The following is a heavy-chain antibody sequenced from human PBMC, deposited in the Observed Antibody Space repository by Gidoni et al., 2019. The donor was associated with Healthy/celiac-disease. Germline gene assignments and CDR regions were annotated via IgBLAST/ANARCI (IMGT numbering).Heavy chain of an antibody. D-gene: IGHD6-6*01. Sequence: QVQLQESGPGLVKPSETLSLTCTVSGGSISSYYWSWIRQPPGKGLEWIGYIYYSGSTNYNPSLKSRVTISVDTSKNQFSLKLSSVTAADTAVYYCARETNVEYSSSLVIDYWGQGTLVTVSS. CDR1: GGSISSYY. J-gene: IGHJ4*02. CDR3: ARETNVEYSSSLVIDY. V-gene: IGHV4-59*01. CDR2: IYYSGST.